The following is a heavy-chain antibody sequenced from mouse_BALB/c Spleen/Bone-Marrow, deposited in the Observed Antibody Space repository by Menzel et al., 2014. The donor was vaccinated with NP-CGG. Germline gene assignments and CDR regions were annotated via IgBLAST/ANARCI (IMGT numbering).Heavy chain of an antibody. D-gene: IGHD4-1*02. Sequence: QVQLQQSGVELMKPGASVKISCKATGYTFSSYWIEWVKQRPGHGLEWIGEILPGSGSTNYNEKFKGKATFTADTSSNTAHMQLSSLTSEDSAVYYCARSTGTWDYWGQGTTLTVPS. CDR1: GYTFSSYW. J-gene: IGHJ2*01. CDR3: ARSTGTWDY. V-gene: IGHV1-9*01. CDR2: ILPGSGST.